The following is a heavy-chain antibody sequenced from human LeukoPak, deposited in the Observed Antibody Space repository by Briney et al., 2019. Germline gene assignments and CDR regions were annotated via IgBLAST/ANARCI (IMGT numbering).Heavy chain of an antibody. CDR3: AREIVVTTTQPWD. CDR1: GFTFSSYS. D-gene: IGHD4-17*01. J-gene: IGHJ4*02. CDR2: ISSSSSYI. Sequence: PGGSLRLSCAASGFTFSSYSMNWVRQAPGKGLEWVSSISSSSSYIYYADSVKGRFTISRDNAKNSLYLQMNSLRAEDTAVYYCAREIVVTTTQPWDWGQGTLVTVSS. V-gene: IGHV3-21*01.